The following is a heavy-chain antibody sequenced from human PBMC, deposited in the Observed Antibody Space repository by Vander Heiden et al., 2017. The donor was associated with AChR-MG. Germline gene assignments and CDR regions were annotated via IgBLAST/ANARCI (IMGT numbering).Heavy chain of an antibody. J-gene: IGHJ4*02. CDR3: ATSLLWFGELLSPFGY. CDR1: GGSISSGGYS. V-gene: IGHV4-30-2*01. Sequence: QLQLQESGSGLVKPSQTLSLTCAVPGGSISSGGYSWSWIRQPPGKGLEWIGYIYHSGSTYYNPSLKSRVTISVDRSKNQFSLKLSSVTAADTAVYYCATSLLWFGELLSPFGYWGQGTLVTVSS. CDR2: IYHSGST. D-gene: IGHD3-10*01.